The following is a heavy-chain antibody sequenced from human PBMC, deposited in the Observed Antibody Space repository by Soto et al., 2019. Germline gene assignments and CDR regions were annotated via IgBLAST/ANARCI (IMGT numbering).Heavy chain of an antibody. CDR3: AREEEDYYDSSSHYYYGMDV. J-gene: IGHJ6*02. CDR1: GYTFTSYG. Sequence: ASVKVSCKASGYTFTSYGISWVRQAPGQGLEWMGWISAYNGNTNYAQKLQGRVTMTTDTSTSTAYMELRSLRSDDTAVYYCAREEEDYYDSSSHYYYGMDVWGQGTTVTVSS. D-gene: IGHD3-22*01. CDR2: ISAYNGNT. V-gene: IGHV1-18*01.